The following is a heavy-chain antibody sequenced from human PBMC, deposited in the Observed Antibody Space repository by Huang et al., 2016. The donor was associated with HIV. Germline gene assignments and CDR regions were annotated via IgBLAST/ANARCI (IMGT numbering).Heavy chain of an antibody. CDR2: IYYSGRT. CDR1: GGAVAGSSYF. Sequence: QVQLQESGPGVVKPSETLSLTCTVSGGAVAGSSYFWNWIRQSPGRGLEWIGHIYYSGRTNSNPSLKSRITMSVDTSNNMFSPRMTSVTSADTAVYYCVRGVSFNGYVFDYWGQGALVTVSS. CDR3: VRGVSFNGYVFDY. D-gene: IGHD3-22*01. V-gene: IGHV4-61*01. J-gene: IGHJ4*02.